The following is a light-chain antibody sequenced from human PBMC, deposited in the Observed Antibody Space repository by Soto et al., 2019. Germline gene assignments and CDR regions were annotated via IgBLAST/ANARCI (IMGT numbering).Light chain of an antibody. CDR3: QQYSSYWT. CDR1: QSISRN. Sequence: DIQLTPSPSVLSASVGATVTITCRASQSISRNLNWYQQKPGTAPKLLMFGASTLQSGVPSRFSGSGSGTEFTLTISSLQPDDFATYYCQQYSSYWTFAPGTKVDI. CDR2: GAS. V-gene: IGKV1-9*01. J-gene: IGKJ1*01.